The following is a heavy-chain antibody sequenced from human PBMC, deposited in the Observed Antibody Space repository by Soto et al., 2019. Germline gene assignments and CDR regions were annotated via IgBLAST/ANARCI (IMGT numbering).Heavy chain of an antibody. Sequence: QVQLVESGGGVVLPGRSLRLSCADSGFTFSSYGMHWVRQAPGKGLEWVAVISYDGSNKYYADSVKGRFTISRDNSKNTLYLQMKSLRAEDTALYYCAKDASFAYAGEWYFDLWGRGTLVTVSS. CDR2: ISYDGSNK. D-gene: IGHD7-27*01. CDR3: AKDASFAYAGEWYFDL. V-gene: IGHV3-30*18. CDR1: GFTFSSYG. J-gene: IGHJ2*01.